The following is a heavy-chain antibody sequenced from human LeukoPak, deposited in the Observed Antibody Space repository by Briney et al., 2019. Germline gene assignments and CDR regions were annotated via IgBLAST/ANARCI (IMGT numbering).Heavy chain of an antibody. J-gene: IGHJ4*02. V-gene: IGHV3-30*18. CDR3: AKDRNIVGATTNFDY. Sequence: GGSLRLSCAASGFTFSSYDMHWVRQAPGKGLEWVAVISYDGSNKYYADSVKGRFTISRDNSKNTLYLQMNSLRAEDTAVYYCAKDRNIVGATTNFDYWGQGTLVTVSS. CDR1: GFTFSSYD. D-gene: IGHD1-26*01. CDR2: ISYDGSNK.